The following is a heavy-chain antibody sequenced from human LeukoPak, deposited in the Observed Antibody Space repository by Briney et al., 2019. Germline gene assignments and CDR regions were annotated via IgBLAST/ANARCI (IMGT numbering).Heavy chain of an antibody. CDR2: IIPIFGTA. D-gene: IGHD3-9*01. V-gene: IGHV1-69*05. CDR3: ASRYDILTGYYSPYYDMDV. CDR1: GGTFSSYA. Sequence: GYSVKVSCKASGGTFSSYAISWVRQAPGQGLKWMGGIIPIFGTAKYAQKFQCKVTIPTDESKSTAYMELSILRSEDTAVYYGASRYDILTGYYSPYYDMDVWGKGTTVTVSS. J-gene: IGHJ6*03.